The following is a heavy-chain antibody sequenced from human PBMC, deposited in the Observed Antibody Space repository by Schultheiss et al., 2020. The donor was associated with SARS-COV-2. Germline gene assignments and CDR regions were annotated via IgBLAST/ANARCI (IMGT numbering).Heavy chain of an antibody. J-gene: IGHJ4*02. CDR2: ISSSGSTI. CDR3: ARGRSSSSSSSRSGGVAY. Sequence: GESLKISCAASGFTFDDYTMHWVRQAPGKGLEWVSYISSSGSTIYYADSVKGRFTISRDNAKNSLYLQMNSLRAEDTAVYYCARGRSSSSSSSRSGGVAYWGQGTLVTVSS. D-gene: IGHD6-6*01. V-gene: IGHV3-11*01. CDR1: GFTFDDYT.